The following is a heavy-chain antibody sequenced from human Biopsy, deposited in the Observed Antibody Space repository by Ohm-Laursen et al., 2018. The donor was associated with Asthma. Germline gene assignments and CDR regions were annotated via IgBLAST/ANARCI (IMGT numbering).Heavy chain of an antibody. V-gene: IGHV5-10-1*01. CDR1: GYSFTNYW. J-gene: IGHJ3*01. D-gene: IGHD3-22*01. Sequence: GESLRISCKGSGYSFTNYWISWVRQLPGKGLEWMGRIDPSDSYTIYSPSFQGHVTISVDKSISTAYLQWSTLLASDSAMYFCVTQDDSSGAGALTFWGQGTMVTVSS. CDR3: VTQDDSSGAGALTF. CDR2: IDPSDSYT.